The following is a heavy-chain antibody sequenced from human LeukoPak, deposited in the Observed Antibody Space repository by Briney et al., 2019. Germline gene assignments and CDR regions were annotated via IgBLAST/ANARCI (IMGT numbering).Heavy chain of an antibody. CDR3: ARGGYSGYFIY. V-gene: IGHV4-39*02. J-gene: IGHJ4*02. CDR2: IYYTGTT. CDR1: GASVSSNNYY. Sequence: SETLSLTCSVSGASVSSNNYYWDWIRQPPGKGLEWIVSIYYTGTTYYNPSLKSRVTISVDTSNNHFSLKLSSVTAADTAVYYCARGGYSGYFIYWGQGTLVTVSS. D-gene: IGHD1-26*01.